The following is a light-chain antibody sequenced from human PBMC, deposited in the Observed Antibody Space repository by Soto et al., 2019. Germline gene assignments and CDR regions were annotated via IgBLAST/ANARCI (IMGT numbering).Light chain of an antibody. J-gene: IGKJ5*01. Sequence: DIQMTQSPSSLSASVGDSVTITCQASQDIDKYLNWYQQKPGKAPKLLIDDVTNLETGVPSRFSGSGSGTHFTFTIGSLQPEDIATYYCQQYYDLPITFGQGTRLEIK. CDR3: QQYYDLPIT. CDR1: QDIDKY. CDR2: DVT. V-gene: IGKV1-33*01.